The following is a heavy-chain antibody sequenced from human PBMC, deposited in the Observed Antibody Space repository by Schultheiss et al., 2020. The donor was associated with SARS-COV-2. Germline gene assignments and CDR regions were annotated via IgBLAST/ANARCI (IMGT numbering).Heavy chain of an antibody. CDR3: SRNFDYGDNDAFGI. CDR2: INAAGTDP. Sequence: GGSLRLSCADSGFTFSSYSMNWVRQAPGKGLVWVSRINAAGTDPYYAGSVKGRFSISRDNAKNTLYLQMNGLRAEDTAIYYCSRNFDYGDNDAFGIWGQGTVVTVSS. J-gene: IGHJ3*02. V-gene: IGHV3-74*01. CDR1: GFTFSSYS. D-gene: IGHD4-17*01.